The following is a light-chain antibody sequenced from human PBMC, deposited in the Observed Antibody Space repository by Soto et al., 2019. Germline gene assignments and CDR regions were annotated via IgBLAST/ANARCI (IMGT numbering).Light chain of an antibody. J-gene: IGLJ1*01. V-gene: IGLV2-11*01. CDR2: DVT. Sequence: QSVLTQPRSVSGSPGQSVTISCAGTSSDVGGYKSVSWYQQHPGKAPKLIIYDVTKRPSGVPDRFSGSKSGNTASLTISGLQAEDEADYYCCPYAGSYSPYVFGTGTKVTVL. CDR3: CPYAGSYSPYV. CDR1: SSDVGGYKS.